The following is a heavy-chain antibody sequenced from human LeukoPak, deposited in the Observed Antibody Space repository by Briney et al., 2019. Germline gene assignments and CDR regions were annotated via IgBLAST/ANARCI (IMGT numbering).Heavy chain of an antibody. CDR3: GKEGGA. CDR2: IGGRGGST. CDR1: GFRFSDFT. Sequence: GGSLRLSCAASGFRFSDFTMTWVRQAPGKGPEWVSAIGGRGGSTYYADSLGGRFTISRDNSKDMVYLQMNSLKVEDTVTYYCGKEGGAWGQGTKVTVSS. D-gene: IGHD3-16*01. V-gene: IGHV3-23*01. J-gene: IGHJ5*02.